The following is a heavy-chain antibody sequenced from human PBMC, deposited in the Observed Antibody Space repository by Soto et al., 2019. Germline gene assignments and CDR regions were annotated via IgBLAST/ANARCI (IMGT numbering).Heavy chain of an antibody. D-gene: IGHD6-19*01. J-gene: IGHJ3*02. Sequence: SETLSLTCTVSGGSISSYYWSWIRQPPGKGLEWIGYIYYSGSTNYNPSLKSRVTISVDTSKNQFSLKLSSVTAADTAVYYCARRAEGYSSGRDAFDIWGQGTIVTVSS. CDR2: IYYSGST. CDR3: ARRAEGYSSGRDAFDI. V-gene: IGHV4-59*01. CDR1: GGSISSYY.